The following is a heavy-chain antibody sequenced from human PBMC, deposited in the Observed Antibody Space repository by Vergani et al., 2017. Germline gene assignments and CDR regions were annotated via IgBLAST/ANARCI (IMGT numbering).Heavy chain of an antibody. CDR2: IDHTGGP. Sequence: QVQLQQWGGGLLKPSETLSLTCVVNGGSFTSYHWTWIRQSPGEGLEWVGDIDHTGGPDYYSSLKRRLTMAVHKSRNHFSLTINSVTATDTAIYFCARVNTETNGHLYYYYYMDVWGQGTAVTVS. D-gene: IGHD4-11*01. J-gene: IGHJ6*03. V-gene: IGHV4-34*01. CDR1: GGSFTSYH. CDR3: ARVNTETNGHLYYYYYMDV.